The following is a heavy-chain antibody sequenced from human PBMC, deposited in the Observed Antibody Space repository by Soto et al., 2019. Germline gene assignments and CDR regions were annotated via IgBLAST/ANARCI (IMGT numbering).Heavy chain of an antibody. CDR2: ISYDGSDK. Sequence: GGSLRLACAASGFSFRSYGMHWVRQAPGKGLEWVALISYDGSDKYFPDSVKGRFTISRDNSKNTLYLQMNSLRAEDTVVYYCAKDVYSSLPHGMDVWGQGTTVTVSS. CDR1: GFSFRSYG. CDR3: AKDVYSSLPHGMDV. J-gene: IGHJ6*02. V-gene: IGHV3-30*18. D-gene: IGHD6-19*01.